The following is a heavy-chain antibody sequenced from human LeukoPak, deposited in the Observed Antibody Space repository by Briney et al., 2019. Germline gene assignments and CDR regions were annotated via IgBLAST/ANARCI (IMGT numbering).Heavy chain of an antibody. CDR2: INPSGGST. CDR1: GYTFTGYY. J-gene: IGHJ4*02. D-gene: IGHD6-6*01. CDR3: ARDPPGRPYSSSSYG. Sequence: ASVKVSCKASGYTFTGYYMHWVRQAPGQGLEWMGIINPSGGSTSYAQKFQVRVTMTRDMSTTTVYMELNSLRSEDTAVYYCARDPPGRPYSSSSYGWGQGTLVTVSS. V-gene: IGHV1-46*01.